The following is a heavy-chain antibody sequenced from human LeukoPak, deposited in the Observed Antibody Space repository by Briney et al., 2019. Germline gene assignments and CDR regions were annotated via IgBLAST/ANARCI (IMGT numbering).Heavy chain of an antibody. D-gene: IGHD3-16*02. Sequence: PSETLSLTCTVSGGSISSSSYYWGWIRQPPGKGLEWIGSIYYSGSTYYNPSLKSRVTISVDRSKNQFSLKLSSVTAADTAVYYCARGCYDYVWGSYRFNWFDPWGQGTLVTVSS. CDR2: IYYSGST. CDR3: ARGCYDYVWGSYRFNWFDP. CDR1: GGSISSSSYY. J-gene: IGHJ5*02. V-gene: IGHV4-39*07.